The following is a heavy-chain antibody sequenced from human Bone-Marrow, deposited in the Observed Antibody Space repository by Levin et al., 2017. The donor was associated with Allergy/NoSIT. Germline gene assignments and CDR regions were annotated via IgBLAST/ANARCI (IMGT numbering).Heavy chain of an antibody. D-gene: IGHD6-19*01. Sequence: SCAASGFTFSSYAMSWVRQAPGKGLEWVSSISGSGTITHYAESVKGRFTISRDISKNMLHLQMNSLRAEDTAIYFCAKERLAVACYYFDSWGQGTLVTVSS. CDR3: AKERLAVACYYFDS. CDR2: ISGSGTIT. J-gene: IGHJ4*02. V-gene: IGHV3-23*01. CDR1: GFTFSSYA.